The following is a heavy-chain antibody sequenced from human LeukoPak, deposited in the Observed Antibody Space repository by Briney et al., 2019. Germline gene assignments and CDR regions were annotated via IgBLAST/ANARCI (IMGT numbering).Heavy chain of an antibody. V-gene: IGHV4-39*01. Sequence: PSETLSLTCTVSGGSISSSNYYWGWVRQSPGKDLEWIGSIEKSGNTHHNPNNPSLNSRVTMSLDTSKNQYSLRLSSVTAADTAVYYCAVDFGAHRVVYWGQGSLVTVSS. J-gene: IGHJ4*01. CDR1: GGSISSSNYY. CDR3: AVDFGAHRVVY. CDR2: IEKSGNT. D-gene: IGHD3-16*01.